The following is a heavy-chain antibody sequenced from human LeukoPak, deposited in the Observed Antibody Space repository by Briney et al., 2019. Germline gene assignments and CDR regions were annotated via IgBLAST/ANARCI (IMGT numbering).Heavy chain of an antibody. CDR3: ARDLIAVAGRDAFDI. Sequence: ASVKVSCKASGYTFTSYDINWVRQATGQGLEWMGWMDPNSGNTGYAQKFQGRVTMTRNTSISTAYMELSSLRSEDTAVYYCARDLIAVAGRDAFDIWGQGTMVTVSS. V-gene: IGHV1-8*02. CDR1: GYTFTSYD. D-gene: IGHD6-19*01. CDR2: MDPNSGNT. J-gene: IGHJ3*02.